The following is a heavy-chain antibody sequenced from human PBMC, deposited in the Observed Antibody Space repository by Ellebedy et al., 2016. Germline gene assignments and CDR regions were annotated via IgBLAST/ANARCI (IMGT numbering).Heavy chain of an antibody. CDR3: ARAGGYRYGNEAAVRYFDL. V-gene: IGHV3-64*01. CDR2: ISSNGGST. D-gene: IGHD5-18*01. CDR1: GFTFSDYY. Sequence: GGSLRLXXAASGFTFSDYYMSWIRQAPGKGLEYVSAISSNGGSTYYANSVKGRFTISRDNSKNTPYLQMGSLRAEDMAVYYCARAGGYRYGNEAAVRYFDLWGRGTLVTVSS. J-gene: IGHJ2*01.